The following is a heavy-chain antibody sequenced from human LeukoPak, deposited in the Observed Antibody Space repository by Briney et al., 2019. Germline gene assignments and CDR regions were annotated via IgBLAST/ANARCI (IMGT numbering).Heavy chain of an antibody. D-gene: IGHD3-16*01. V-gene: IGHV1-2*02. Sequence: ASVKVSCKASGYTFTGYYMHWVRQAPGQGLKWMGWINPNSGGTNYAQKFQGRVTMTRDTSISTAYMELSRLRSDDTAVYYCARGAYDYVWGRPVDYWGQGTLVTVSS. J-gene: IGHJ4*02. CDR2: INPNSGGT. CDR3: ARGAYDYVWGRPVDY. CDR1: GYTFTGYY.